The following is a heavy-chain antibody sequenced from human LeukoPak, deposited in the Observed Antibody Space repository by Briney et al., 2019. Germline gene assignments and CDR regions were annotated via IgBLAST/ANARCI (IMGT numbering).Heavy chain of an antibody. CDR2: ISGSGDST. J-gene: IGHJ4*02. CDR3: ARDHGAPYYFDY. V-gene: IGHV3-23*01. CDR1: GFTFSSYA. Sequence: PGGSLRLSCAASGFTFSSYAMSWVRQAPGKGLEWVSGISGSGDSTYYADSVKGRFTISRDNSKNTLYLQMNSLGAEDTAVYYCARDHGAPYYFDYWGQGTLVTVSS.